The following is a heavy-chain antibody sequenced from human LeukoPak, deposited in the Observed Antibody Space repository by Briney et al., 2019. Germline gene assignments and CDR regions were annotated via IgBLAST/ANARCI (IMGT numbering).Heavy chain of an antibody. D-gene: IGHD3-16*01. Sequence: GGSLRLSCAASGFTVSSNYMSRVRQAPGKGLEWVSIIYSGGGTYYADSVKGRFTISRDNSKNTLYLQINSLRAEDTAVYYCARGGNGPFDYWGQGTLVTVSS. CDR3: ARGGNGPFDY. J-gene: IGHJ4*02. CDR2: IYSGGGT. V-gene: IGHV3-53*01. CDR1: GFTVSSNY.